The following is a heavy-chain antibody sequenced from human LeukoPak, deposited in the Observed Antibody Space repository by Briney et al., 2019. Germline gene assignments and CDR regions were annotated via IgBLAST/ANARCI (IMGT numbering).Heavy chain of an antibody. J-gene: IGHJ4*02. D-gene: IGHD6-6*01. V-gene: IGHV4-39*07. CDR3: ARGALSSSAPFDY. Sequence: ETLSLTCTVSGGPISSSSYYWGWIRQPPGKGLEWIGSIYYSGRTYYNPSLKSRVTISVDTSKNQFSLKLSSVTAADTAVYYCARGALSSSAPFDYWGQGTLVTVSS. CDR1: GGPISSSSYY. CDR2: IYYSGRT.